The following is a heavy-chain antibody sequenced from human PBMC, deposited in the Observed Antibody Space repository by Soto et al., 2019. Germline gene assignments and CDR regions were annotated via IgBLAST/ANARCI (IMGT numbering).Heavy chain of an antibody. CDR2: ISTYNGKT. V-gene: IGHV1-18*01. D-gene: IGHD1-26*01. Sequence: QLQLVQSGGEVKTPGASVKVSCTTSGYTFTSHGISWVRQAPGQGLEWMGWISTYNGKTDYAQKFQGRVTMTADTRTGTVYMEVRSLRSDDTAVYYCARLLTEGATYREDAFAMWGQGTKVTVSS. CDR3: ARLLTEGATYREDAFAM. J-gene: IGHJ3*02. CDR1: GYTFTSHG.